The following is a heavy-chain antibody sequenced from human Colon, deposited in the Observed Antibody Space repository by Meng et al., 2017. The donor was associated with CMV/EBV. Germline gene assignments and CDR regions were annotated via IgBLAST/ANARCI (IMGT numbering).Heavy chain of an antibody. D-gene: IGHD4/OR15-4a*01. CDR3: ARGADLDF. CDR2: ISYSSSFI. Sequence: ETLSLTCAASGFTFETYSMHWVRQAPGKGLEWVSSISYSSSFIYYVDSLKGRFTISRDNAKNSLFLQMNNLRAEDTGVYYCARGADLDFWGQGTLVTVSS. CDR1: GFTFETYS. V-gene: IGHV3-21*01. J-gene: IGHJ4*02.